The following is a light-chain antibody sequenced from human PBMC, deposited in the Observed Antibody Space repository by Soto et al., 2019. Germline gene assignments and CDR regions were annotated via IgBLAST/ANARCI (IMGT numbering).Light chain of an antibody. Sequence: DIVMTQSPDSLAVSLGERATINCKSSQSVLYSSNNKNYLAWYQQKPGQPPKLLIYWASTRQSGVPDQFSGSGFGTDFTLTISSLQAEDVAVYYCQQYYGSTWTFGQGTKVEIQ. CDR2: WAS. V-gene: IGKV4-1*01. CDR1: QSVLYSSNNKNY. CDR3: QQYYGSTWT. J-gene: IGKJ1*01.